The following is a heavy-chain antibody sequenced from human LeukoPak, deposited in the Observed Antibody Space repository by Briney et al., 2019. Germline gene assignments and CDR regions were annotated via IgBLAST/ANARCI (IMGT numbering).Heavy chain of an antibody. Sequence: GGSLRLSCAASGFTFSKFALSWVRQAPGKGLEWVSTINDRGTGTYYADSVKGRFTISRDNSKNTLSLQMNSLRAEDTAVYYCARDHFYYSGSATGGGGFDYWGQGTLVTVSS. CDR2: INDRGTGT. D-gene: IGHD3-10*01. CDR1: GFTFSKFA. J-gene: IGHJ4*02. CDR3: ARDHFYYSGSATGGGGFDY. V-gene: IGHV3-23*01.